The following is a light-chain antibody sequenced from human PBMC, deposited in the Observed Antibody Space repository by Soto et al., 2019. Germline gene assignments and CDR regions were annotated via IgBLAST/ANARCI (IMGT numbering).Light chain of an antibody. Sequence: DIQMTQSPSTLSASVGDRVTITCRASQSISAWLAWYQHKPGKAPKVLIFDASTLESGVPSRFSGSGYGTEFTLTISSLQPDDFATYYCQEYESYSYTFGQGTKLEIK. V-gene: IGKV1-5*01. CDR3: QEYESYSYT. CDR1: QSISAW. J-gene: IGKJ2*01. CDR2: DAS.